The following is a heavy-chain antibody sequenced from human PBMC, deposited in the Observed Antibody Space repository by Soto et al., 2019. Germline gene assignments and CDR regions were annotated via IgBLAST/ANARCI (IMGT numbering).Heavy chain of an antibody. Sequence: PSETLSLTCTVSGDVSITSYYWSWIRQSPGKGLEWLGYIFYSGSTSKYNPSLKGRVTISADRSKNQYSLELRSVTAADTAVYYCARTYDSSGYNYGYDYWGLGTLVTVSS. J-gene: IGHJ4*02. CDR1: GDVSITSYY. CDR3: ARTYDSSGYNYGYDY. CDR2: IFYSGST. V-gene: IGHV4-59*01. D-gene: IGHD3-22*01.